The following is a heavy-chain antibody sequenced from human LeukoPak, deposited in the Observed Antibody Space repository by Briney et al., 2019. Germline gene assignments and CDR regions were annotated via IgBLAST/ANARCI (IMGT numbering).Heavy chain of an antibody. CDR3: ARVRSYYYIDV. CDR1: GFTFSDYY. J-gene: IGHJ6*03. CDR2: ISSSGSTI. Sequence: GSLRLSCAASGFTFSDYYMSWIRQAPGKGLEWISFISSSGSTIYYADSLKGRFTVSRDNAKNSLYLQMNSLRAEDTAVYYCARVRSYYYIDVWGKGTTVTVSS. V-gene: IGHV3-11*04.